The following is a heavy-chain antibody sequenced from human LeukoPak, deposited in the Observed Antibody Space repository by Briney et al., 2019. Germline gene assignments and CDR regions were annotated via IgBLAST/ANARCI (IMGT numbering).Heavy chain of an antibody. D-gene: IGHD3-10*01. J-gene: IGHJ4*02. Sequence: GGSLRLSCAASGFTFSSYAMHWVRQAPGKGLEWVAVISYDGSNKYYADSVKGRFTISRDNSKSTLYLQMNSLRAEDTAVYYCASSLLLWSPLDYWGQGTLVTVSS. V-gene: IGHV3-30-3*01. CDR1: GFTFSSYA. CDR3: ASSLLLWSPLDY. CDR2: ISYDGSNK.